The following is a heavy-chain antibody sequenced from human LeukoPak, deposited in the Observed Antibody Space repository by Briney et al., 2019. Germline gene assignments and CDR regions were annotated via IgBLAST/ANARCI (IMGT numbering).Heavy chain of an antibody. J-gene: IGHJ4*02. CDR1: GFTFSSYW. CDR3: AKGGKTIMCPTSCYDY. V-gene: IGHV3-7*03. D-gene: IGHD2-2*01. Sequence: GGSLRLSCEASGFTFSSYWMSWVRQAPGKGLEWVANIKTDGSEKYYVDSVKGRFTISRDNAKNSLYLQMNSLRAEDTAVYYCAKGGKTIMCPTSCYDYWGQGTLVTVSS. CDR2: IKTDGSEK.